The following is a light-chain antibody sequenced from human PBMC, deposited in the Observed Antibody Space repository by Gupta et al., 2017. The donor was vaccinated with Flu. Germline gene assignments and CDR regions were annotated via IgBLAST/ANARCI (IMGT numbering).Light chain of an antibody. CDR2: GAS. Sequence: EIVLTQSPGTLSLSPGERATLSCRASQSVSNSLVWYQQKPGQTPRLLIYGASSRATGIPDRFSGSGSGTDFTLTISRLEPEDFAVYYCQQYGRSPYTFGQGTRLEIK. V-gene: IGKV3-20*01. J-gene: IGKJ2*01. CDR1: QSVSNS. CDR3: QQYGRSPYT.